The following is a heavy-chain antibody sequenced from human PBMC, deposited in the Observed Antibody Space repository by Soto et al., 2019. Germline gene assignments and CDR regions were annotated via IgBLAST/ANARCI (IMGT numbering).Heavy chain of an antibody. CDR2: FDPEDGET. Sequence: GASVKVSCKVSGYTLTELSMHWVRQAPGKGLEWMGGFDPEDGETIYAQKFQGRVTMTEDTSTDTAYMELSSLRSEDTAVYYCATRPDILTGQTPNWFDPWGQGTLVTVSS. CDR3: ATRPDILTGQTPNWFDP. V-gene: IGHV1-24*01. D-gene: IGHD3-9*01. CDR1: GYTLTELS. J-gene: IGHJ5*02.